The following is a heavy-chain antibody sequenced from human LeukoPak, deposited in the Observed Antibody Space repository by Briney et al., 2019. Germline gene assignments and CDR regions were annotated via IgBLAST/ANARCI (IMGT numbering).Heavy chain of an antibody. CDR2: ISYDGSNK. Sequence: PGRSLRLSCAASGFTFSSYAMHWVRQAPGKGLEWVAVISYDGSNKYYADSVKGRFTISRDNIKDTLYLEMNSLRVEDTAVYTCATKLDRLATSDYWGQGTLATVSS. D-gene: IGHD5-12*01. J-gene: IGHJ4*02. CDR3: ATKLDRLATSDY. V-gene: IGHV3-30-3*01. CDR1: GFTFSSYA.